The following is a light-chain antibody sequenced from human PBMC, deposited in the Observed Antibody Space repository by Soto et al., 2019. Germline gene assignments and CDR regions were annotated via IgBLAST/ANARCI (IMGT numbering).Light chain of an antibody. CDR1: QHIGNF. V-gene: IGKV1-12*01. Sequence: DIQMTHSPSSMSASXADRINITXXASQHIGNFLAWYQQTPGKAPKLLVHGASSLYRGVPSRFSGGGAGTDFTLTISSLQAEDYATYFCQQTSAFPRTFGPGTKVDI. J-gene: IGKJ3*01. CDR2: GAS. CDR3: QQTSAFPRT.